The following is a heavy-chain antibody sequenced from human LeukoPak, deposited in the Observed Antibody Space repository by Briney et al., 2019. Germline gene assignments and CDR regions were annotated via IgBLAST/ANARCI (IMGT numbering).Heavy chain of an antibody. CDR2: INHSGST. D-gene: IGHD3-22*01. V-gene: IGHV4-34*01. Sequence: SETLSLTCAVYGGSFSGYYWSWIRQPPGKGLEWLGEINHSGSTNYNPSLKSRVTISVDTSKNQFSLKLSSVTAADTAVYYCARVAMIVVVTIDYWGQGTLVTVSS. J-gene: IGHJ4*02. CDR3: ARVAMIVVVTIDY. CDR1: GGSFSGYY.